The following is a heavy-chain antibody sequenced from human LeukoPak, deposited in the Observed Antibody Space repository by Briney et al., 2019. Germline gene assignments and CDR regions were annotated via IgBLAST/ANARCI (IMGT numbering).Heavy chain of an antibody. CDR1: GGSISSSSYY. Sequence: SETLSLTCTVSGGSISSSSYYWGWIRQPPGKGLEWIGSIYYSGSTYYNPSLKSRVTISVDTSKNQFSLKLSSVTAADTAVYYCARATIAAAGLGGAFDIWGQGTMVTVSS. D-gene: IGHD6-13*01. CDR3: ARATIAAAGLGGAFDI. J-gene: IGHJ3*02. CDR2: IYYSGST. V-gene: IGHV4-39*07.